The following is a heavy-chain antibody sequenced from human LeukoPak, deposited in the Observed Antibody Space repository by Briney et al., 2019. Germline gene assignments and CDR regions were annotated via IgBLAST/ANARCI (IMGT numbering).Heavy chain of an antibody. V-gene: IGHV3-23*01. J-gene: IGHJ4*02. CDR2: ISGSGGST. D-gene: IGHD5-12*01. CDR1: GFTFSSYA. CDR3: AKDRGYSGYDPYFDY. Sequence: SGGSLRLSCAASGFTFSSYAVSWVRQAPGKGLEWVSAISGSGGSTYYADSVKGRFTISRDNSKNTLYLQMNSLRAEDTAVYYCAKDRGYSGYDPYFDYWGQGTLVTVSS.